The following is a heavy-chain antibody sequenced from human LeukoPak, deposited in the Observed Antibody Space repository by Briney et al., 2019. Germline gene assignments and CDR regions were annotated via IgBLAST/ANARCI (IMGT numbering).Heavy chain of an antibody. CDR1: GGSISSYY. V-gene: IGHV4-59*01. Sequence: SETLSLTCTVSGGSISSYYWSWIQQPPGKGLEWIGYIYYSGSTNYNPSLRSRVTISVDTSKNQFSLKLSSVTAADTAVYYCARVSGYDWESFYDYWGQGTLVTVSS. CDR3: ARVSGYDWESFYDY. D-gene: IGHD5-12*01. J-gene: IGHJ4*02. CDR2: IYYSGST.